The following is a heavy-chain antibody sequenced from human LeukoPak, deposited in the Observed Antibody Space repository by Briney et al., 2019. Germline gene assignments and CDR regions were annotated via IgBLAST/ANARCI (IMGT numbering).Heavy chain of an antibody. D-gene: IGHD3-22*01. V-gene: IGHV4-39*01. J-gene: IGHJ4*02. CDR1: GGSIFASSYY. Sequence: PSETLSLTCTVSGGSIFASSYYWTWIRQPPGKGLEWIGNIFYRGRTFYNPSLDSRVTMSVDKSNNQFSLKHRSATAADAALYYCATLNLTTNFYDGSAYSCGHYFDYWGQGILVTVSS. CDR3: ATLNLTTNFYDGSAYSCGHYFDY. CDR2: IFYRGRT.